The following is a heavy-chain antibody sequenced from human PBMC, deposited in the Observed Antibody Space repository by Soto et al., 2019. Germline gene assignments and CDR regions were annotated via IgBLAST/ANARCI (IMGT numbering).Heavy chain of an antibody. D-gene: IGHD3-3*01. V-gene: IGHV1-3*01. J-gene: IGHJ6*03. CDR1: GYTFTSYA. CDR3: EREFVYYVFWRPEGSKSDYYYYYMDV. Sequence: ASVKVSCKASGYTFTSYAMHWVRQAPGQRLEWMGWINAGNGNTKYSQKLQGRVTITRDTSASTAYMEQSSLRYEDTAENYCEREFVYYVFWRPEGSKSDYYYYYMDVWGKGTTVTVSS. CDR2: INAGNGNT.